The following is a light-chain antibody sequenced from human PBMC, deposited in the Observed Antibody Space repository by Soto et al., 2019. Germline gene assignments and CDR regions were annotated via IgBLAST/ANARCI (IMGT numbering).Light chain of an antibody. CDR3: QKYNSAPWT. Sequence: DIQMTQSPSSLSASIGDRVTITCLASQGISTYLAWYQQKPGKVPYLLIYGASSLQSGVPSRFSASGSGTDFSVTISSLQHQDVATYYCQKYNSAPWTVGQGTKVDIK. J-gene: IGKJ1*01. CDR1: QGISTY. CDR2: GAS. V-gene: IGKV1-27*01.